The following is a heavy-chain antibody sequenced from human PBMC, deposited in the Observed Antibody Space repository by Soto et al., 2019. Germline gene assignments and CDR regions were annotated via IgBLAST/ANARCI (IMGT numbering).Heavy chain of an antibody. V-gene: IGHV3-21*01. CDR2: ISSSSYI. D-gene: IGHD3-22*01. CDR3: ARDPTHYYDSSGYYLRDYGMDV. J-gene: IGHJ6*02. CDR1: GFTFSSYS. Sequence: GGSLRLSCAASGFTFSSYSMNWVRQAPGKGLEWVSSISSSSYIYYADSVKGRFTISRDNAKNSLYLQMNSLRAEDTAVYYCARDPTHYYDSSGYYLRDYGMDVWGQGTTVTVSS.